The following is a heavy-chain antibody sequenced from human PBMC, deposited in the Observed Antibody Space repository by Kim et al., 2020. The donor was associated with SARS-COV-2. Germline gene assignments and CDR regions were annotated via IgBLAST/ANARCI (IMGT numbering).Heavy chain of an antibody. CDR2: IYYSGST. Sequence: SETLSLTCTVSGGSISSGGYYWSWIRQHPGKGLEWIGYIYYSGSTYYNPSLKSRVTISVDTSKNQFSLKLSSVTAADTAVYYCASQYYYGSGSYYNLVDYWGQGTLVTVSS. CDR1: GGSISSGGYY. J-gene: IGHJ4*02. CDR3: ASQYYYGSGSYYNLVDY. V-gene: IGHV4-31*03. D-gene: IGHD3-10*01.